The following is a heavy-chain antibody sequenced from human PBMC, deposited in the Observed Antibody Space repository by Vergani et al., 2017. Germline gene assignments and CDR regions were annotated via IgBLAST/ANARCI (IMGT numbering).Heavy chain of an antibody. CDR2: IRYDGSSE. D-gene: IGHD2/OR15-2a*01. J-gene: IGHJ6*02. CDR3: ANSVIAGNVGVAYFWMDV. V-gene: IGHV3-30*02. CDR1: GFTFRIYG. Sequence: QVQLVESGGGVVQPGGSLRLSCIASGFTFRIYGIHWVRQAPGKGLEWVSFIRYDGSSEYYGDSVKGRFTISRDKSQNTVNLQMNSLRTEDTAVYFCANSVIAGNVGVAYFWMDVWGRGTTVTVSS.